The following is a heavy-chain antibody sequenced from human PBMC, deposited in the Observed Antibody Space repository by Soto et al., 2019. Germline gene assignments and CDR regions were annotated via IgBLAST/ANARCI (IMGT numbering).Heavy chain of an antibody. J-gene: IGHJ5*02. CDR1: GFTLSSYF. D-gene: IGHD2-2*01. CDR2: ISNSGGST. Sequence: EVQLLESGGGMVQPGGSLRLSCVASGFTLSSYFMTWVRQAPGKGLEWVSAISNSGGSTYYADSVKGRFTISRDDSHNSLYLQMNNLRAEDTARYYCAKDLEKCLVQLGGLDTWGQGAQVTVSS. V-gene: IGHV3-23*01. CDR3: AKDLEKCLVQLGGLDT.